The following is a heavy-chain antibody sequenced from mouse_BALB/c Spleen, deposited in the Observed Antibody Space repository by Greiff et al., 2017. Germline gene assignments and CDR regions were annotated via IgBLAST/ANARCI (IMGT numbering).Heavy chain of an antibody. CDR1: GFNIKDTY. J-gene: IGHJ3*01. CDR2: IDPANGNT. CDR3: ARHYYYGSSYRGFAY. D-gene: IGHD1-1*01. V-gene: IGHV14-3*02. Sequence: EVQRVESGAELVKPGASVKLSCTASGFNIKDTYMHWVKQRPEQGLEWIGRIDPANGNTKYDPKFQGKATITADTSSNTAYLQLSSLTSEDTAVYYCARHYYYGSSYRGFAYWGQGTLVTVSA.